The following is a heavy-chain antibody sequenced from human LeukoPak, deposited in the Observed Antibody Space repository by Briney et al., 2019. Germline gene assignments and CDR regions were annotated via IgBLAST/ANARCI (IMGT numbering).Heavy chain of an antibody. Sequence: PSQTLSLTCTVSGGSISSGGYYWSWIRQPPGKGLEWIGYIYHSGSTYFNPSLKSRVTISVDRSKNQFSLKLSSVTAADTAVYYCARGGVYYYGSGSYYDAFDIWGQGTMVTVSS. CDR3: ARGGVYYYGSGSYYDAFDI. CDR2: IYHSGST. CDR1: GGSISSGGYY. V-gene: IGHV4-30-2*01. J-gene: IGHJ3*02. D-gene: IGHD3-10*01.